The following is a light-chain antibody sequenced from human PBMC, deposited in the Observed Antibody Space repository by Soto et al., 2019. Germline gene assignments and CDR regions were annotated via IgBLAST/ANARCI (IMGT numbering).Light chain of an antibody. CDR1: SGYSNYK. J-gene: IGLJ2*01. Sequence: QAVVTQPPSASASLGASVTLTXTLXSGYSNYKVDWYQQRPGKGPRFVMRVGTGGIVGSKGDGIPDRFSVLGSGLNRYLTIKNIQEEDESDYHCGADHGSGSNFVYLVFGGGTQLTVL. V-gene: IGLV9-49*01. CDR2: VGTGGIVG. CDR3: GADHGSGSNFVYLV.